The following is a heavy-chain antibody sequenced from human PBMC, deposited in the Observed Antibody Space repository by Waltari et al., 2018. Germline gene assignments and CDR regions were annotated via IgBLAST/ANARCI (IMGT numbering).Heavy chain of an antibody. CDR3: ARVGGRGLRLRPLDY. Sequence: QVQLVQSGAEVKKPGASVKVSCKASGYTFTSYYMHWVRQAPGQGLEWVGISNPSGGSTRYAQKVQGRGTMTRDTSTSTVYRELSSLRSEDTAVYYCARVGGRGLRLRPLDYWGQGTLVTVSS. CDR2: SNPSGGST. CDR1: GYTFTSYY. J-gene: IGHJ4*02. D-gene: IGHD5-12*01. V-gene: IGHV1-46*01.